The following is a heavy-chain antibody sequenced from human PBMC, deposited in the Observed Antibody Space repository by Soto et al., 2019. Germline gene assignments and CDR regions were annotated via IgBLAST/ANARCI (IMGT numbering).Heavy chain of an antibody. D-gene: IGHD3-3*01. V-gene: IGHV4-34*01. CDR2: INHSGST. J-gene: IGHJ6*02. Sequence: SETLSLTCAVYGGSFSGYYWSWIRQPPGKGLEWIGEINHSGSTNYNPSLKSRVTISVDTSKNQFSLKLSSVAAADTAVYYCASRSFLEWLPYYYDGMDVWGQGTTVTVSS. CDR3: ASRSFLEWLPYYYDGMDV. CDR1: GGSFSGYY.